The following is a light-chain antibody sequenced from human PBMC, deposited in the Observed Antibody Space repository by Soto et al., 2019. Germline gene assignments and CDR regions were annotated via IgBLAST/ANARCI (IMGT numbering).Light chain of an antibody. Sequence: QSVLTQPASVSGSPGQSITISCTGTSSDVGGYNYVSWYQRHPSKAPKLMIYEVSNRPSGVSNRFSGSKSGNTASLTISGLQAEDEADCYCSSYTSSSTHYVFGTGTKVTVL. CDR3: SSYTSSSTHYV. J-gene: IGLJ1*01. CDR1: SSDVGGYNY. CDR2: EVS. V-gene: IGLV2-14*01.